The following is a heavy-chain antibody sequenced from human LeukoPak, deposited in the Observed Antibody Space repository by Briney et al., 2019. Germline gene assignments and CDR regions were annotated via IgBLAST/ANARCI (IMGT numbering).Heavy chain of an antibody. V-gene: IGHV4-59*02. Sequence: RASETLSLTCTVSGGSVSSYFWSWLRQPPGKGLEWIGYIHNSGSTNYNPSLKSRVTISVDTSNNQFSLKLSSVTAADTAVYYCARGAGALIWGQGTMVTVSS. CDR2: IHNSGST. D-gene: IGHD3-10*01. CDR3: ARGAGALI. J-gene: IGHJ3*02. CDR1: GGSVSSYF.